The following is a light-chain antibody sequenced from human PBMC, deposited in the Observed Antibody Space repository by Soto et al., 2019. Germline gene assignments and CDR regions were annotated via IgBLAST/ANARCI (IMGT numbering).Light chain of an antibody. CDR2: GAS. Sequence: EVVLTQSPATLSVTPGERVTLSCRASQSVDIDLAWYQQIPGQAPRLLIYGASTRAPDMPGRFSGRGSGTEFSLTISSLQSEDYAVYYCQQYRKWPRTFGQGTKVDTK. V-gene: IGKV3-15*01. CDR3: QQYRKWPRT. CDR1: QSVDID. J-gene: IGKJ1*01.